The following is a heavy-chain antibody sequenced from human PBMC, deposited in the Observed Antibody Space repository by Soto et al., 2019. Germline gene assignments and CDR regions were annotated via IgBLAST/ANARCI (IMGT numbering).Heavy chain of an antibody. CDR1: GFTVSTYG. CDR3: AKDDGYCSSGNCYPAY. CDR2: TSYDGSNK. V-gene: IGHV3-30*18. Sequence: GGSMRLSCAASGFTVSTYGMHWVRQDPGKGLEWVAVTSYDGSNKYYADSVKGRFTISRDNSKNTLYLQVNSLRVEDTAMYYCAKDDGYCSSGNCYPAYWGQGTLVTVSS. J-gene: IGHJ4*02. D-gene: IGHD2-15*01.